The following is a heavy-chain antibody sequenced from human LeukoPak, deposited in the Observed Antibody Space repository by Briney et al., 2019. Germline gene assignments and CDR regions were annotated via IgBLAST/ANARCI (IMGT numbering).Heavy chain of an antibody. V-gene: IGHV1-2*02. Sequence: ASVKVSCKASGYTFIYYYMHWVRQAPGQGLEWMGWINPNSGGTNYEEKFQGRVTMTRDTSITTAYMELSSLRSDDAAVYFCARVSASSTLRAFDIWGQGTMVTVSS. J-gene: IGHJ3*02. CDR3: ARVSASSTLRAFDI. D-gene: IGHD2/OR15-2a*01. CDR1: GYTFIYYY. CDR2: INPNSGGT.